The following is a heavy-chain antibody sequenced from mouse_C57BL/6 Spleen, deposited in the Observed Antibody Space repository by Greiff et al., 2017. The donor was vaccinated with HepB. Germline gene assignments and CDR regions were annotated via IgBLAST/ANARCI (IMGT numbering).Heavy chain of an antibody. CDR2: IDPSDSYT. V-gene: IGHV1-59*01. Sequence: VQLQQPGAELVRPGTSVKLSCKASGYTFTSYWMHWVKQRPGQGLEWIGVIDPSDSYTNYNQKFKGKATLTVDTSSSTAYMQLSSLTSEDSAVYYCARWGSKDAMDYWGQGTSVTVSA. J-gene: IGHJ4*01. D-gene: IGHD1-1*01. CDR1: GYTFTSYW. CDR3: ARWGSKDAMDY.